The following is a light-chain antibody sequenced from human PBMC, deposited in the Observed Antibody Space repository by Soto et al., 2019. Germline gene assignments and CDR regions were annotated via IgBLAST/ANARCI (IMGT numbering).Light chain of an antibody. CDR3: QQYDKYSWT. CDR2: EAS. J-gene: IGKJ1*01. V-gene: IGKV1-5*03. CDR1: QSINSW. Sequence: DIQITQSPSTLSASVGDRVTITCRASQSINSWLAWYQQKPGKAPKLLIYEASSLESGVPSRFGGSGSGTEFTLTITSLQPDDFATYYCQQYDKYSWTFGQGTKVDIK.